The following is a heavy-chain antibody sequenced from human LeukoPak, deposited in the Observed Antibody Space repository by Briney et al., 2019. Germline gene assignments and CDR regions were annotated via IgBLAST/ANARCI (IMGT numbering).Heavy chain of an antibody. CDR3: ARVHEGGYERPNYFDY. D-gene: IGHD5-12*01. V-gene: IGHV1-18*01. CDR2: ISAYKGNT. Sequence: ASVKVSCKASGYTFTSYGISWVRQAPGQGLEWMGWISAYKGNTNYAQKFQGRVTITADESTSTAYMELSSLRSEDTAVYYCARVHEGGYERPNYFDYWGQGTLVTVSS. CDR1: GYTFTSYG. J-gene: IGHJ4*02.